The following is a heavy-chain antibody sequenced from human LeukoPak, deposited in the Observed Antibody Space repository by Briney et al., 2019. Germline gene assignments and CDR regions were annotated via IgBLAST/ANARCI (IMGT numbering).Heavy chain of an antibody. CDR3: ARAGATVTTNYFDP. Sequence: GGSLRLSCAASGFTFSSYWMSWVRQAPGKGLEWVANIKQDGSEKYYVDSVKGRFTISRDNSKNTVSLQMSSLRADDTAVYYCARAGATVTTNYFDPWGQGTLVTVSS. CDR2: IKQDGSEK. D-gene: IGHD4-11*01. J-gene: IGHJ5*02. V-gene: IGHV3-7*03. CDR1: GFTFSSYW.